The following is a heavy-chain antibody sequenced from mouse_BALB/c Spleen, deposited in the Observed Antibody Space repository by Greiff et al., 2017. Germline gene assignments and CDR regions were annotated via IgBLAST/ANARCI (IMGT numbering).Heavy chain of an antibody. CDR3: AYRYDEGYAMDY. CDR2: IDPANGNT. Sequence: EVKLQESGAELVKPGASVKLSCTASGFNIKDTYMHWVKQRPEQGLEWIGRIDPANGNTKYDPKFQGKATITADTSSNTAYLQLSSLTSEDTAVYYCAYRYDEGYAMDYWGQGTSVTVSS. J-gene: IGHJ4*01. CDR1: GFNIKDTY. D-gene: IGHD2-14*01. V-gene: IGHV14-3*02.